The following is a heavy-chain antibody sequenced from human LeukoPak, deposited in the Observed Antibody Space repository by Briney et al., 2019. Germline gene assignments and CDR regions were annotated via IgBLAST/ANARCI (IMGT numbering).Heavy chain of an antibody. CDR2: IYHSGST. CDR1: GYSISSGYY. V-gene: IGHV4-38-2*02. Sequence: PSETLSLTCTVSGYSISSGYYWGWIRQPPGKGLEWIGSIYHSGSTYYNPSLKSRVTISVDTSKNQFSLKLSSVTAADTAVYYCARGVRGVIVEYFQHWGQGTLVTVSS. CDR3: ARGVRGVIVEYFQH. J-gene: IGHJ1*01. D-gene: IGHD3-10*01.